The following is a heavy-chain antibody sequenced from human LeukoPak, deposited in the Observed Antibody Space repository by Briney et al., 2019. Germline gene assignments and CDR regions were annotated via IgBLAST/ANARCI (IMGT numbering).Heavy chain of an antibody. Sequence: PGGSLRLSCAASGFTFSNYWIHWVRQAPGKGLVWVARINSDGSSTSYADSVKGRFSISRDNAKNTLYLQMNSLRAEDTAVYYCARSLSSPPFDYWGQGTLVTVSS. CDR3: ARSLSSPPFDY. CDR1: GFTFSNYW. CDR2: INSDGSST. J-gene: IGHJ4*02. V-gene: IGHV3-74*01. D-gene: IGHD6-13*01.